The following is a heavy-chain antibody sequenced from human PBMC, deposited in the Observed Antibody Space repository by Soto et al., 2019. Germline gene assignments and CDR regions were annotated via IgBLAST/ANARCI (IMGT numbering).Heavy chain of an antibody. CDR3: ARDFLQESLDH. Sequence: QVQLVQSGGEVKRPGASVKVSCKASGYPFTKYILSWVRQAPGQGLEGMGWISGQNGRANYVQKFQGRVTMTTDASANTAYLEMGSLTYDDTAVYYCARDFLQESLDHWGQGTLIAVSS. V-gene: IGHV1-18*01. CDR2: ISGQNGRA. CDR1: GYPFTKYI. J-gene: IGHJ4*02.